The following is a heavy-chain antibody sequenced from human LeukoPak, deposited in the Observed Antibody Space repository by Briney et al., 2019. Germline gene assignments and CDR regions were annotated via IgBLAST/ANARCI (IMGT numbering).Heavy chain of an antibody. J-gene: IGHJ4*02. V-gene: IGHV3-23*01. D-gene: IGHD3-22*01. Sequence: GGSLRLSCAASGFTFSTYAMSWVRQAPGRGLEWVSAVSDSGSGTYYADSVKGRFTISRDNSKNTLYLQMNSLRAEDTAVYYCVKDRGDSSGYYSDWGQGTLVTVSS. CDR1: GFTFSTYA. CDR3: VKDRGDSSGYYSD. CDR2: VSDSGSGT.